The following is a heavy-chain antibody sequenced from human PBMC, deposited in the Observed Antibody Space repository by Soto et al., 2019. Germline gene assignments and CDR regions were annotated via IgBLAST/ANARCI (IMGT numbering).Heavy chain of an antibody. CDR3: TRDANYRDDSAYYDVFDI. CDR2: IRKVGSQA. Sequence: DVQLTESGGGLVQPGGSLRLSCGASGFSFGSDWMAWVRQAPGKGLEWVANIRKVGSQAHYADSVRGRFSVSRDNAKDSLYLQMNSLRLEDTAVYYCTRDANYRDDSAYYDVFDIWGQGTMVTVSS. J-gene: IGHJ3*02. D-gene: IGHD3-16*01. V-gene: IGHV3-7*05. CDR1: GFSFGSDW.